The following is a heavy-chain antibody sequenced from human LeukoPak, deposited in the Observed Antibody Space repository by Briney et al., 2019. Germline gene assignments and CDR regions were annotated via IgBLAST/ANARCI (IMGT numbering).Heavy chain of an antibody. V-gene: IGHV1-46*01. CDR3: ARTALPRYCSGGSCYGAGGQKAFDY. CDR1: GYTFTSYY. Sequence: ASVKVSCKASGYTFTSYYMHWVRQAPGQGLEWMGIINPSGGGTSYAQKFQGRVTMTRDTSTSTVYMELSSLRSEDTAVYYCARTALPRYCSGGSCYGAGGQKAFDYWGQGTLVTVSS. D-gene: IGHD2-15*01. J-gene: IGHJ4*02. CDR2: INPSGGGT.